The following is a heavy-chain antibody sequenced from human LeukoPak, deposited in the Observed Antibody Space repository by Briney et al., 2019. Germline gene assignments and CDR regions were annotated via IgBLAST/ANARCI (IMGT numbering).Heavy chain of an antibody. CDR1: GFNFRTSW. J-gene: IGHJ4*02. CDR3: ARDPDSSSFDY. V-gene: IGHV3-7*01. Sequence: PGGSLRLSCRASGFNFRTSWISWVRQSPGKGLEFLANIKYDGTVKNYVDSVKGRFTISRDNPKNSLYLQMDSLRAEDTAVYYCARDPDSSSFDYWGQGALVTVSS. CDR2: IKYDGTVK. D-gene: IGHD6-13*01.